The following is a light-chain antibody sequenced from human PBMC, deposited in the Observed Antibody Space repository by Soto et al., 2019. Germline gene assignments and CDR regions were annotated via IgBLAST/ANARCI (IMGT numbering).Light chain of an antibody. CDR2: SHI. V-gene: IGLV1-47*02. CDR1: SSNIGNNY. J-gene: IGLJ2*01. CDR3: AAWDDSLRSVI. Sequence: QSVLTQPPSASGTPGQRVTISCSGSSSNIGNNYVYWYQQFPGAAPKFLADSHIQRPSGVPDRFSGSKSGTSASLAISGLRSEDEADYYCAAWDDSLRSVIFGGGTKLTVL.